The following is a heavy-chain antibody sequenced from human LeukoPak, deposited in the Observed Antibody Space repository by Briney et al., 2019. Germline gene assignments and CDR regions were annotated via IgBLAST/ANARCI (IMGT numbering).Heavy chain of an antibody. D-gene: IGHD2-15*01. CDR1: GFTFSTYA. Sequence: GGSLRLSCVASGFTFSTYAMVWVRQAPGKGLESISSISNSGDRTYFADSVKGRFTLSRDNSKNTLYLQMNSLRAEDTAIYYCTKVISTTLHYWYGMDVWGQGTTVTVSS. CDR3: TKVISTTLHYWYGMDV. CDR2: ISNSGDRT. V-gene: IGHV3-23*01. J-gene: IGHJ6*02.